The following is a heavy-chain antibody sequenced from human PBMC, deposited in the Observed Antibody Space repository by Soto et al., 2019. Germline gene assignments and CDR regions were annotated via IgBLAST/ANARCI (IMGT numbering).Heavy chain of an antibody. Sequence: ASVKVSCKASGYTFTSYAMHWVRQAPGQRLEWMGWINAGNGNTKYSQKFQGRVTITRDTSASTAYMELSSLRSEDTAVYYCATDIVVADYFGYWGQGTLVIVSS. J-gene: IGHJ4*02. D-gene: IGHD2-15*01. CDR3: ATDIVVADYFGY. CDR1: GYTFTSYA. CDR2: INAGNGNT. V-gene: IGHV1-3*01.